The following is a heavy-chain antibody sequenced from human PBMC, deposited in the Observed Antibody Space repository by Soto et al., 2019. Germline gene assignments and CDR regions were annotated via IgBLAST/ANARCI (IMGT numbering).Heavy chain of an antibody. V-gene: IGHV4-59*01. CDR3: ARARDFWSCYYPDY. J-gene: IGHJ4*02. Sequence: QVQLQESGPGLVKPSETLSLTCTVSGGSISSYYWSWIRQPPGKGLEWIGYIYYSGSTNYNPSLKRRVTISVDTSKNQFSLKLSSVTAADTAVYYCARARDFWSCYYPDYCGQGTLVTVSS. CDR2: IYYSGST. D-gene: IGHD3-3*01. CDR1: GGSISSYY.